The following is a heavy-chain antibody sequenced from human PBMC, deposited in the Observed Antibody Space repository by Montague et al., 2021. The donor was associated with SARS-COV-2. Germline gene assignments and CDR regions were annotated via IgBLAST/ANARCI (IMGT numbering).Heavy chain of an antibody. CDR2: INHSGST. CDR3: ARGSRITMIVVVIPGGLDP. D-gene: IGHD3-22*01. Sequence: SETLSLTCAVYGGSFSGYYWSWIRQHPGKGLEWFGEINHSGSTTYNTSLKSRVTISVDTSKNQFSLKLRSVTAAATAVYYCARGSRITMIVVVIPGGLDPWGQGTLVTVSS. CDR1: GGSFSGYY. J-gene: IGHJ5*02. V-gene: IGHV4-34*01.